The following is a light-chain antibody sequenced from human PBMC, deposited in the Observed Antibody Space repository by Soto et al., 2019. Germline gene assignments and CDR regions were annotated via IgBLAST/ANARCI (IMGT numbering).Light chain of an antibody. CDR3: QQSYTNPPT. Sequence: DIQMTQSPSSLSASFGDSVTISCRASQYTNTYLNWYQQKPGKAPKLLIYGASNLQSGVPSRFSGSGSGTDFTLTISSLQPEDFATYFCQQSYTNPPTFGGGTRVEI. CDR2: GAS. V-gene: IGKV1-39*01. CDR1: QYTNTY. J-gene: IGKJ4*01.